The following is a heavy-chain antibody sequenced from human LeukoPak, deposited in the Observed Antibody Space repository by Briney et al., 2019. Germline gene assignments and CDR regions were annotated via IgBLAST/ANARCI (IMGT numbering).Heavy chain of an antibody. D-gene: IGHD4-11*01. CDR1: GYTFTGYY. J-gene: IGHJ1*01. CDR2: INSNSGGT. Sequence: ASVKVSCKASGYTFTGYYMHWVRQAPGQGLEWMGWINSNSGGTNYAQKFQGRATMTMDKSISTAYMEVSRLRSDDAAVYYCARDHRLQGVEHWGQGTLVTVSS. CDR3: ARDHRLQGVEH. V-gene: IGHV1-2*02.